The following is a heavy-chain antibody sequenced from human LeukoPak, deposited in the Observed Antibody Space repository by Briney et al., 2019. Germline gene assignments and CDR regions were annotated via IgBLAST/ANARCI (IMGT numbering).Heavy chain of an antibody. CDR1: GFTFSNHA. J-gene: IGHJ3*02. CDR2: ISDDGSSK. CDR3: ARVDDLDAFDM. Sequence: GRSLRLSCVTSGFTFSNHAMHWVRQGPGKGLEWVAVISDDGSSKFYADSVKGRFTIFRDNSKNTLFLQINSLGPEDTAVYYCARVDDLDAFDMWGQGTLVTVSS. D-gene: IGHD2-2*03. V-gene: IGHV3-30*04.